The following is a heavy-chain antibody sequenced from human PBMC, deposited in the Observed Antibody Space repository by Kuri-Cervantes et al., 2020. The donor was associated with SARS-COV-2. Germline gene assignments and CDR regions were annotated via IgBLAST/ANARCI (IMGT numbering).Heavy chain of an antibody. CDR1: GYSFSNYW. D-gene: IGHD3-3*01. Sequence: GGSLRLSCQGSGYSFSNYWIGWVRQMPRKGLEWMGIIYPADSETRYSPSFQGQVTISADKSTTTAYLQWSSLKASDTAMYYCARLLFWSGFVDSWGQGTLVTVSS. CDR3: ARLLFWSGFVDS. V-gene: IGHV5-51*01. CDR2: IYPADSET. J-gene: IGHJ4*02.